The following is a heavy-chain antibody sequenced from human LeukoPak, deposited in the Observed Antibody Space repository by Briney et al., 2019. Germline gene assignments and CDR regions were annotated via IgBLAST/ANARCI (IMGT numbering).Heavy chain of an antibody. CDR2: ISLSGTTI. CDR1: GFTVSSNY. D-gene: IGHD3-10*01. J-gene: IGHJ5*02. CDR3: ARVCYYGSGSYIDP. Sequence: GGSLRLSCAASGFTVSSNYMSWVRQAPGKGLEWVSYISLSGTTIYYADSVKGRFTISRDNAKNSLYLQMNSLRAEDTAVYYCARVCYYGSGSYIDPWGQGTLVTVSS. V-gene: IGHV3-11*04.